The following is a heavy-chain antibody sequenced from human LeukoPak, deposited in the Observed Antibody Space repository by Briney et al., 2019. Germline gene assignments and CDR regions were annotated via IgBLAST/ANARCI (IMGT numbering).Heavy chain of an antibody. Sequence: ASVKVSCKASGYTFTGYYMHWVRQAPGQGLEWMGWINPNSGGTNYAQKFQGRVTMTRDTSISTAYMELSRLRSDDTAVYYCARVTMVRGVIRTLDYWGQGTLVTVSS. V-gene: IGHV1-2*02. CDR2: INPNSGGT. CDR3: ARVTMVRGVIRTLDY. D-gene: IGHD3-10*01. CDR1: GYTFTGYY. J-gene: IGHJ4*02.